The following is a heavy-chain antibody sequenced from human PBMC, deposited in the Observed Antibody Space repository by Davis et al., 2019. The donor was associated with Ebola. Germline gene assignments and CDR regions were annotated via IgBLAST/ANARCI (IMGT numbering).Heavy chain of an antibody. CDR3: ARDKRITIFGVVTVHDH. J-gene: IGHJ4*02. CDR1: GFTFSSYW. CDR2: IKQDGSEK. V-gene: IGHV3-7*01. D-gene: IGHD3-3*01. Sequence: GESLKISCAASGFTFSSYWMSWVRQAPGKGLEWVANIKQDGSEKYYVDSVKGRFTISRDNAKNSLYLQMNSLRAEDTAVYYCARDKRITIFGVVTVHDHWGQGTLVTVSS.